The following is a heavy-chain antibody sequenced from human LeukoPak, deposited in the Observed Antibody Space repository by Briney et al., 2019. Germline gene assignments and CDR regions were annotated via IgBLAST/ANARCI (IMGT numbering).Heavy chain of an antibody. D-gene: IGHD3-9*01. CDR2: ISWNSGSI. V-gene: IGHV3-9*01. J-gene: IGHJ6*02. Sequence: GRSLRLSCAASGFTFDDYAMHWVRQAPGKGLEWVSGISWNSGSIGYADSVKGRFTISRDNAKNSLYLQMNSLRAEDTALYYCAKAFRGLLVDNYYYGMDVWGQGTSVTVSS. CDR3: AKAFRGLLVDNYYYGMDV. CDR1: GFTFDDYA.